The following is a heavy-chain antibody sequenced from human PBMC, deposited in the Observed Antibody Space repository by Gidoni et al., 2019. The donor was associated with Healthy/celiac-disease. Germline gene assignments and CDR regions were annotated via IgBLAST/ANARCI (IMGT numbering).Heavy chain of an antibody. D-gene: IGHD3-16*01. V-gene: IGHV4-59*01. Sequence: QVQLQASGPGLVKPSETLSLTCTASGGSISSYYWSWIRQPPGKGLEWIGYIYYSGSTNYNPSLKSRVTISVDTSKNQFSLKLSSVTAADTAVYYCARDGAVTDYFDYWGQGTLVTVSS. CDR1: GGSISSYY. CDR3: ARDGAVTDYFDY. J-gene: IGHJ4*02. CDR2: IYYSGST.